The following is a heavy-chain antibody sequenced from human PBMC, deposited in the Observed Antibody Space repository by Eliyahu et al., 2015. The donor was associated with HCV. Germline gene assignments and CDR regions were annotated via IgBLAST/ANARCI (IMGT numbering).Heavy chain of an antibody. CDR3: ARADYYGSGSSFFDY. CDR2: IKQDGGQK. J-gene: IGHJ4*02. D-gene: IGHD3-10*01. CDR1: GFIFNNYW. V-gene: IGHV3-7*01. Sequence: EVQLVESGGDLVQPGGSLKLSCAASGFIFNNYWMTWVRLAPGKGLEWVASIKQDGGQKYYVDSVKGRFIISRDSAKNSIYLQMNSLRVEDTAMYYCARADYYGSGSSFFDYWGRGTLVTVSS.